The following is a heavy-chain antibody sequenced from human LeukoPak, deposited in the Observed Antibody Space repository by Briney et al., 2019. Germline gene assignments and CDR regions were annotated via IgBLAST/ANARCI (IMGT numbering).Heavy chain of an antibody. Sequence: GSLILSCAASEFTFSSYSMNWVRQAPGKGLVWVLYITNSGNSKSYADSVKGRFTISRDNTKTSLNLQMNGLRAEDTAVYYCARTRSSGCLTFDYWGQGILVTVSS. D-gene: IGHD3-22*01. CDR3: ARTRSSGCLTFDY. CDR2: ITNSGNSK. J-gene: IGHJ4*02. CDR1: EFTFSSYS. V-gene: IGHV3-48*01.